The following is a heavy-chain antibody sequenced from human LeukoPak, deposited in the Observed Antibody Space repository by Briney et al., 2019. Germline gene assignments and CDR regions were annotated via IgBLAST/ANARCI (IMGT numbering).Heavy chain of an antibody. Sequence: PGGSLRLSCAASGFTFSSYWMSWVRQSPGKGLEWVSYTSSSSSTIYYADSVKGRFTISRDNAKNSLYLQMNSLRAEDTAVYYCARDQVYDFWSGDFDYWGQGTLVTVSS. CDR1: GFTFSSYW. J-gene: IGHJ4*02. V-gene: IGHV3-48*01. D-gene: IGHD3-3*01. CDR2: TSSSSSTI. CDR3: ARDQVYDFWSGDFDY.